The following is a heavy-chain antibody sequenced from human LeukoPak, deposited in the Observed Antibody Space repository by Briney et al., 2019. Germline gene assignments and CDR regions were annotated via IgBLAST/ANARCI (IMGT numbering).Heavy chain of an antibody. CDR2: IIPILGIA. J-gene: IGHJ4*02. CDR3: ARDLAAAGAYYFDY. Sequence: GASVKVSCKASGGTFSSYAISWVRQAPGQGLEWMGRIIPILGIANYARKFQGRVTITADKSTSTAYMELSSLRSEDTAVYYCARDLAAAGAYYFDYWGQGTLVTVSS. D-gene: IGHD6-13*01. CDR1: GGTFSSYA. V-gene: IGHV1-69*04.